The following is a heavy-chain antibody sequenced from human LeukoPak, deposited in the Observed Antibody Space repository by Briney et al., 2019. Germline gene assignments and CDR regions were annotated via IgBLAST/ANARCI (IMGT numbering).Heavy chain of an antibody. CDR3: ARVQRGNDAFDI. J-gene: IGHJ3*02. Sequence: PSETLSLTCTVSGGSISSGGYYWSWIRQPPGKGLEWIGYIYYSGSTNYNPSLKSRVTISVDTSKNQFSLKLSSVTAADTAVYYCARVQRGNDAFDIWGQGTMVTVSS. D-gene: IGHD7-27*01. V-gene: IGHV4-61*08. CDR2: IYYSGST. CDR1: GGSISSGGYY.